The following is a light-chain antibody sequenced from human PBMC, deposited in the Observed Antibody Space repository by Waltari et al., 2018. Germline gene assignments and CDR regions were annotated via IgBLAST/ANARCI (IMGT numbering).Light chain of an antibody. Sequence: QSVLTQPPSVSGAPGQRVTISCTGSSSNIGAGYDVHWYQQLPGPAPKLLIYGNSNRPSAVPYRFSGSKSGTSASLAITGLQAEDEADYYCQSYDSSLSGSNVVFGGGTKLTVL. V-gene: IGLV1-40*01. CDR2: GNS. CDR1: SSNIGAGYD. CDR3: QSYDSSLSGSNVV. J-gene: IGLJ2*01.